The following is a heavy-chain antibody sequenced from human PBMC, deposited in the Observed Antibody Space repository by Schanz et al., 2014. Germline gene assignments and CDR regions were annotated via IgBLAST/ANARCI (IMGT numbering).Heavy chain of an antibody. CDR3: AKVDRTRYYAMDV. Sequence: QVQLVQSGAEVKKPGASVKVSCKASGYTFTSYYMHWVRQAPGQGLEWMGIINPSGGSTSYAQKFQDRVTMTADKSTSTVYMEVSGLRSEDTAVYYCAKVDRTRYYAMDVWGQGTTVTVSS. V-gene: IGHV1-46*01. CDR1: GYTFTSYY. J-gene: IGHJ6*02. D-gene: IGHD3-9*01. CDR2: INPSGGST.